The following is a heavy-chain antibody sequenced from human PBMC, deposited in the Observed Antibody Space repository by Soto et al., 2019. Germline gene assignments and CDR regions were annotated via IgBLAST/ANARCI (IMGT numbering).Heavy chain of an antibody. CDR1: GYTFTNYY. CDR2: INPTGGRA. Sequence: GASVKVSCKASGYTFTNYYIHWVRQAPGQGLEWMGVINPTGGRASYAPKFQGRVTLTRGTSTSTAYMELSSLRSDDTAVYFCSRLTTMVREINDDPFDFWGQGTLVTVSS. J-gene: IGHJ4*03. V-gene: IGHV1-46*03. CDR3: SRLTTMVREINDDPFDF. D-gene: IGHD3-10*01.